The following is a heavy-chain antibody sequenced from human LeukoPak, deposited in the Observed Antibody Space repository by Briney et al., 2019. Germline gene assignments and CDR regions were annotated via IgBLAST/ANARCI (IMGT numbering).Heavy chain of an antibody. D-gene: IGHD3-3*01. CDR1: GGSFSSYY. Sequence: PSETLSLTCAVHGGSFSSYYWSWIRQPAGRGLEWIGRIYTSGSTNYNPSLKSRVTMSVDTSKNQFSLKLSSVTAADTAVYYCARESFDYDFWSGYYSSLLDYWGQGTLVTVSS. CDR3: ARESFDYDFWSGYYSSLLDY. V-gene: IGHV4-4*07. J-gene: IGHJ4*02. CDR2: IYTSGST.